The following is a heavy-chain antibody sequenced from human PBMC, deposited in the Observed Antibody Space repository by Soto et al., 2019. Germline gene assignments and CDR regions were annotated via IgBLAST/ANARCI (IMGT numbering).Heavy chain of an antibody. V-gene: IGHV4-59*08. J-gene: IGHJ4*02. CDR1: GGSISSYY. CDR2: IYYSGST. CDR3: ARHLYSSGWYPFDY. D-gene: IGHD6-19*01. Sequence: SETLSLTCTVSGGSISSYYWSWIRQPPGKGLEWIGYIYYSGSTYYNPSLKSRVTISVDTSKNQFSLKLSSVTAADTAVYYCARHLYSSGWYPFDYWGQGTLVPVSS.